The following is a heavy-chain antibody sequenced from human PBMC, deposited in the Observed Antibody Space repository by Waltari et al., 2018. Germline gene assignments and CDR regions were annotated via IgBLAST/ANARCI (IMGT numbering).Heavy chain of an antibody. Sequence: QVQLVQSGAEVKKPGASVKVSCKASGYTFTGYYMHWVRQAPGQGLEWMGRINPNSGGTNYAQKFQGRVTMTRDTSISTAYMELSRLRSDDTAVYYCARVPRIAARSNYFDYWGLGTLVTVSS. J-gene: IGHJ4*02. CDR2: INPNSGGT. CDR1: GYTFTGYY. D-gene: IGHD6-6*01. CDR3: ARVPRIAARSNYFDY. V-gene: IGHV1-2*06.